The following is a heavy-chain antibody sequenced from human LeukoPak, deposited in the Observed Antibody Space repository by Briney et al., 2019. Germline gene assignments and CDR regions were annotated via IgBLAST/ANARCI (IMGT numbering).Heavy chain of an antibody. Sequence: PGGSLRLSCAASGFTFSSYWMSWIRQPPGKGLEWIGEINHSGSTNYNPSLKSRVTISVDTSKNQFSLKLSSVTAADTAVYYCARGAVAGTVWFDYWGQGTLVTVSS. CDR3: ARGAVAGTVWFDY. CDR2: INHSGST. CDR1: GFTFSSYW. J-gene: IGHJ4*02. D-gene: IGHD6-19*01. V-gene: IGHV4-34*01.